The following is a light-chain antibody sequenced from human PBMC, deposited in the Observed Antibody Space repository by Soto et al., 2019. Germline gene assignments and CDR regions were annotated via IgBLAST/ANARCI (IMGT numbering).Light chain of an antibody. CDR1: SSNIGSNY. V-gene: IGLV1-47*02. CDR3: AAWDASLSGWV. Sequence: QSVLTQPPSASGTPGQGVIISCSGTSSNIGSNYVYWYRLLPGTAPKLVMFSNVMRPPGVPDRFSGAKSGTSASLAISGLRPEDEADYFCAAWDASLSGWVFGGGTQLNVL. J-gene: IGLJ3*02. CDR2: SNV.